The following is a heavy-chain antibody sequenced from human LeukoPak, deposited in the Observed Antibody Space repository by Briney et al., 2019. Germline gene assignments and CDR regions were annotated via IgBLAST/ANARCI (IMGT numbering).Heavy chain of an antibody. CDR3: HYGDNADP. CDR1: GGSISSSSYY. Sequence: SETLSLTCSVSGGSISSSSYYWGWIRQPPGKGLEWIGSIYYSGSTYYNPSLKSRVTISVDTSKNQFSLKLSSVTAADTAVYYCHYGDNADPWGQGTLVTVSS. D-gene: IGHD4-17*01. V-gene: IGHV4-39*01. J-gene: IGHJ5*02. CDR2: IYYSGST.